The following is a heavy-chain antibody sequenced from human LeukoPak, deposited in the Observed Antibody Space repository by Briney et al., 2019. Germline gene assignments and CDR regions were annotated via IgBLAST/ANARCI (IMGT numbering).Heavy chain of an antibody. CDR2: IHYNGDT. D-gene: IGHD6-19*01. J-gene: IGHJ3*02. V-gene: IGHV4-4*02. CDR3: ASHYHTRGWTFDI. Sequence: SETLSLTCVVSGGSIANKWCSWLRQPPGKGLEWIGEIHYNGDTNYISPLKSRVIMSVDRSKNQFSLNLISVTAADTAVYYCASHYHTRGWTFDIWGQGTMVTVSS. CDR1: GGSIANKW.